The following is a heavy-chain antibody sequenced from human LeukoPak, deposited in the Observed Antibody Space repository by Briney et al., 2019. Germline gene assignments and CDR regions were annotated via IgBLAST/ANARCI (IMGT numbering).Heavy chain of an antibody. Sequence: GGSLRLSCAASGFTFSSYAMSWVRQAPGKGLEWVSAISGSGGSTYYADSVKGRFTISRDNSKSTLYLQMNSLRAEDTAVYYCAKDTTNYYDSSGPFDYWGQGTLVTVSS. V-gene: IGHV3-23*01. D-gene: IGHD3-22*01. CDR1: GFTFSSYA. CDR3: AKDTTNYYDSSGPFDY. J-gene: IGHJ4*02. CDR2: ISGSGGST.